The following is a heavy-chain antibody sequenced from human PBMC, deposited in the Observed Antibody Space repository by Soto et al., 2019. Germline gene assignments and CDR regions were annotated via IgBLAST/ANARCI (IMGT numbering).Heavy chain of an antibody. V-gene: IGHV4-59*11. CDR1: GGSISNHY. CDR2: IYYNGNT. J-gene: IGHJ6*02. D-gene: IGHD1-7*01. Sequence: QVQLQESGPGLVKPSETLSLTCTVSGGSISNHYWSWIRQPPGKGLEWIGYIYYNGNTNYNPSLKSRVTMSVDTSKNQISLKLSSVTAADTAVYYCAKLRGQTGTTIYYGMDVWGQGTTVTVSS. CDR3: AKLRGQTGTTIYYGMDV.